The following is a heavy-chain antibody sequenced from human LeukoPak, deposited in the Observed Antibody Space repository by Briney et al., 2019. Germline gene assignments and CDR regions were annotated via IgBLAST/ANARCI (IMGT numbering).Heavy chain of an antibody. D-gene: IGHD3-10*01. CDR2: INPSGGST. CDR1: GYTFTSYY. J-gene: IGHJ5*02. CDR3: ARDGNWAARLLWFGELPHNWFDP. V-gene: IGHV1-46*01. Sequence: ASVKVSCKASGYTFTSYYMHWVRQAPGQGLEWMGIINPSGGSTSYAQKFQGRVTMTRDTSTSTVYMELSSLRSEDTAVYYCARDGNWAARLLWFGELPHNWFDPWGQGTLVTVSS.